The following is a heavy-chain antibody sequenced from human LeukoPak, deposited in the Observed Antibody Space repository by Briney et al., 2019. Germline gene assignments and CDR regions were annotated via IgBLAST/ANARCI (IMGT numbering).Heavy chain of an antibody. D-gene: IGHD3-10*01. Sequence: GASVKVSCKASGYTFTGYYMHWVRQAPGQGLEWMGWINPNSGGTNYAQKFQGRVTMTRDTSISTAYMELSRLRSDDTAVYYCARELYYNGSGSEDAFDIWGQGTMVTVSS. V-gene: IGHV1-2*02. J-gene: IGHJ3*02. CDR2: INPNSGGT. CDR3: ARELYYNGSGSEDAFDI. CDR1: GYTFTGYY.